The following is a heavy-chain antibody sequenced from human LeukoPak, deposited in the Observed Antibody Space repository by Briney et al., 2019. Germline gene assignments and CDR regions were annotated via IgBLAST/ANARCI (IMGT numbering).Heavy chain of an antibody. J-gene: IGHJ4*02. V-gene: IGHV3-30*02. CDR3: AKDLRNYYDD. Sequence: GSRRLSCAASGFTFSSYGMHWVRQAPGKGLEWVAFIRYNGGNKYYADSVKGRFTISRDNSKNTLYLQMNSLRPEDTALYYCAKDLRNYYDDWGQGTPVTVSS. D-gene: IGHD3-16*01. CDR2: IRYNGGNK. CDR1: GFTFSSYG.